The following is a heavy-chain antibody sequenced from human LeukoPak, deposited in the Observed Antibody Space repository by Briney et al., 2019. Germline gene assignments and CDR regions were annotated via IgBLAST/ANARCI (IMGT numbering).Heavy chain of an antibody. J-gene: IGHJ4*02. D-gene: IGHD4-17*01. CDR3: ARPAGHYGFDY. CDR2: INPNSGGT. V-gene: IGHV1-2*02. CDR1: GYTFTGYY. Sequence: ASVTVSCKASGYTFTGYYMHWVRQAPGQGLEWVGWINPNSGGTNYAQKFQGRVTMTRDTSISTAYMELSRLRSDDTAVYYCARPAGHYGFDYWGQGTLVTVSS.